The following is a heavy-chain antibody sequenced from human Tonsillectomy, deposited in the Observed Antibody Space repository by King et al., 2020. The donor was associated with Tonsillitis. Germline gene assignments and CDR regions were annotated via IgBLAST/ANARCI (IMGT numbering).Heavy chain of an antibody. Sequence: VQLVESGGGLVQPGGSLRLSCAGSGVTFIKYWISWVRQAPGKGLEWVAKINQDGSEKYYVDSVRGRFTISRDNAKNSLYLQMNSLRADDTAVYYCARGWNSLHYWGQGTLVTVS. J-gene: IGHJ4*02. CDR2: INQDGSEK. V-gene: IGHV3-7*03. D-gene: IGHD1-7*01. CDR3: ARGWNSLHY. CDR1: GVTFIKYW.